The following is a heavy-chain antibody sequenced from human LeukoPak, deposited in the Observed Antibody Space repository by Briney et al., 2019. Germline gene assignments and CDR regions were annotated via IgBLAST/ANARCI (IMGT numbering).Heavy chain of an antibody. V-gene: IGHV3-48*03. D-gene: IGHD6-19*01. Sequence: GGPLRLSCAASGFLLSSYEVHWLRQAPGKGLEWVSYISSGSTKYDADSVKGRFTISRDNAKNSLYLQMNSLRAEDTAVYYCARESIAVAGAPFDYWGQGTLVTVSS. J-gene: IGHJ4*02. CDR1: GFLLSSYE. CDR2: ISSGSTK. CDR3: ARESIAVAGAPFDY.